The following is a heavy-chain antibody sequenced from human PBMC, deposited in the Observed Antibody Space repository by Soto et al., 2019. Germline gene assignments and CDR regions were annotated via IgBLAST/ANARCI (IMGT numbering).Heavy chain of an antibody. CDR3: AGTYGPGYGMDV. D-gene: IGHD3-10*01. CDR1: GGSISGGGYY. CDR2: IYYSGST. Sequence: SETLSLTCTVSGGSISGGGYYWSWIRQHPGKGREWIGSIYYSGSTYYSPSLKSRVTISVDTSKNQFSLKLNSVTAADTAVYYCAGTYGPGYGMDVWGQGTTVTVSS. V-gene: IGHV4-31*03. J-gene: IGHJ6*02.